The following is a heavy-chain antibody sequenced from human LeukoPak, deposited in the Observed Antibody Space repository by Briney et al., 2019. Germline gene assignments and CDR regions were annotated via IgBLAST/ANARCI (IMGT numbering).Heavy chain of an antibody. J-gene: IGHJ4*02. CDR3: ARDPLAVAGTGTGY. D-gene: IGHD6-19*01. Sequence: GGSLRLSCAASGFTFSSYSMNWVRRAPGKGLEWVSSISSSSSYIYYADSVKGRFTISRDNAKNSLYLQMNSLRAEDTAVYYCARDPLAVAGTGTGYWGQGTLVTVSS. CDR2: ISSSSSYI. V-gene: IGHV3-21*01. CDR1: GFTFSSYS.